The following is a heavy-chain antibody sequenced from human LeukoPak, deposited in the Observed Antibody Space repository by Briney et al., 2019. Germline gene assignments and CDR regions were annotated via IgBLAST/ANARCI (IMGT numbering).Heavy chain of an antibody. Sequence: GASVKVSCKASGYTFTGYYMHWVRQAPGQGLEWMGWINPNSGGTNYAQKFQGRVTMTRDTSISTAYMELRSLRSDDTAVYYCARGHTLYYESTAYYYFDYWGQGTLVTVSS. CDR2: INPNSGGT. CDR3: ARGHTLYYESTAYYYFDY. V-gene: IGHV1-2*02. D-gene: IGHD3-22*01. J-gene: IGHJ4*02. CDR1: GYTFTGYY.